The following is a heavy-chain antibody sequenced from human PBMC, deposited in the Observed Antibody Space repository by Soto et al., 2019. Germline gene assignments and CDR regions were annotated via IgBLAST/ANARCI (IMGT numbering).Heavy chain of an antibody. CDR3: ARDYVWRFLEWSPFDY. V-gene: IGHV1-69*04. Sequence: ASVKVSFKASGGTFSSYAISWVRQAPGQGLEWMGRIIPILGIANYAQKFQGRVTITADKSTSTAYMELSSLRSEDTAVYYCARDYVWRFLEWSPFDYWGQGTLVTVSS. D-gene: IGHD3-3*01. CDR2: IIPILGIA. J-gene: IGHJ4*02. CDR1: GGTFSSYA.